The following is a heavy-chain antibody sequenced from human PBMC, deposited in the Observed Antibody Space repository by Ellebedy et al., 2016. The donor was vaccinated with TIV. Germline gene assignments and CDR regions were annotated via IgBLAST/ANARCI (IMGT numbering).Heavy chain of an antibody. J-gene: IGHJ5*02. CDR2: TYYRSEWYT. CDR1: RDSVSGNSVA. V-gene: IGHV6-1*01. CDR3: ERDFTRVRGVMNPFDH. D-gene: IGHD3-10*01. Sequence: SETLSLXXAISRDSVSGNSVAWSWIRQSPSRGLEWLGRTYYRSEWYTYYAESVQSRLTINPDTSKNQFSLQLNSVTPEDTAVYYCERDFTRVRGVMNPFDHWGQGILVTVSS.